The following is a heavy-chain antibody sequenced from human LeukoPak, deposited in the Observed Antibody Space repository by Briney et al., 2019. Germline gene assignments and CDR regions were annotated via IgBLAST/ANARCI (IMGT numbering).Heavy chain of an antibody. Sequence: KPSETLSLTCAVYGVSFSGYYWSWIRQPPGKGLEWIGEINHSGSTNYNPSLKSRVTISVDTSKNQFSLKLSSVTAADTAVYYCASAFFMVRGAAFDYWGQGTLVTVSS. D-gene: IGHD3-10*01. CDR1: GVSFSGYY. V-gene: IGHV4-34*01. CDR3: ASAFFMVRGAAFDY. J-gene: IGHJ4*02. CDR2: INHSGST.